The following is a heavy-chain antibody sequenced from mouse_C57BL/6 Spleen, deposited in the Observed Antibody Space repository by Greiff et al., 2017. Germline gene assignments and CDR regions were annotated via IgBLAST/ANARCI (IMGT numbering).Heavy chain of an antibody. V-gene: IGHV1-26*01. CDR1: GYTFTDYY. D-gene: IGHD2-10*01. Sequence: VQLQQSGPELVKPGASVKISCKASGYTFTDYYMNWVKQSHGKSLEWIGDINPNNGGTSYNQKFKGKATLTVDKSSSTAYMELRSLTSEDSAVYYCARSSYGNYPWYFDVWGTGTTVTVSS. J-gene: IGHJ1*03. CDR3: ARSSYGNYPWYFDV. CDR2: INPNNGGT.